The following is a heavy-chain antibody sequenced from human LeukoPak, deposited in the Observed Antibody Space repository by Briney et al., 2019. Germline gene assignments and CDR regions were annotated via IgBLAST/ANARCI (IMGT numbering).Heavy chain of an antibody. D-gene: IGHD5-12*01. CDR1: GYTFTTYY. Sequence: ASVEVSCKASGYTFTTYYMHWVRQAPGQGLEWMGWINPNSGGTNYAQKFQGRVTMTRDTSISTAYMDLSRLSSDDTAVYYCAGRGYSGYDFDYWGQGTLVTVSS. J-gene: IGHJ4*02. CDR2: INPNSGGT. CDR3: AGRGYSGYDFDY. V-gene: IGHV1-2*02.